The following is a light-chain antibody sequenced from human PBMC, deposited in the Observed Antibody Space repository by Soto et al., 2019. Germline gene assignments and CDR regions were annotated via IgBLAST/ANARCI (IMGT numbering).Light chain of an antibody. J-gene: IGKJ1*01. CDR3: QQYNNWPRT. CDR2: GAS. V-gene: IGKV3-15*01. CDR1: QSVSSN. Sequence: EIVMTQSPATLSFSPVEIASLSGSASQSVSSNLAWYQQKPGQAPRLLIYGASTRATGIPAGFSGSGSGTEFTLTISSLQSEDFAVYYCQQYNNWPRTFGQGTKVDIK.